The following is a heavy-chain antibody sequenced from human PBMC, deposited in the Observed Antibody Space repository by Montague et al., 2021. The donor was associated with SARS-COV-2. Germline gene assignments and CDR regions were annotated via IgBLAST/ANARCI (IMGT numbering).Heavy chain of an antibody. CDR3: ARVQRTTGTTRLGTYYYYYYGMDV. J-gene: IGHJ6*02. Sequence: SLRLSCAASGFTFSSYWMSWVRQAPGKGLEWVANIKQDGSEKYYVDSVKGRFTISRDNAKNSLYLQMNSLRAEDTAVYYCARVQRTTGTTRLGTYYYYYYGMDVWGQGTTVTVPS. CDR2: IKQDGSEK. D-gene: IGHD1-1*01. CDR1: GFTFSSYW. V-gene: IGHV3-7*01.